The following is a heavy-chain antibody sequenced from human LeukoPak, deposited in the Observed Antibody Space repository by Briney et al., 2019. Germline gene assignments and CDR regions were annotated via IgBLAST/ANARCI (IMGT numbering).Heavy chain of an antibody. D-gene: IGHD4-17*01. CDR1: GGSISSYY. J-gene: IGHJ5*02. V-gene: IGHV4-4*07. CDR3: AREIGHLTVTTSEDVAWFDP. Sequence: PSETLSLTCTASGGSISSYYWSWIRQPAGKGLEWIGRIYTSGSTNYNPSLKSRVTMSVDTSKNQFSLKLSSVTAADTAVYYCAREIGHLTVTTSEDVAWFDPWGQGTLVTVSS. CDR2: IYTSGST.